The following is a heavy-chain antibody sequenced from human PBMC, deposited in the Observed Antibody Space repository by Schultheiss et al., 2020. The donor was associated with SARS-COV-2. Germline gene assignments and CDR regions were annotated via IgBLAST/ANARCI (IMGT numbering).Heavy chain of an antibody. CDR3: AREEGYYSNYVRGGY. CDR1: GFTFSDYY. CDR2: ISSRSSYT. J-gene: IGHJ4*02. V-gene: IGHV3-11*05. D-gene: IGHD4-11*01. Sequence: GESLKISCAASGFTFSDYYMNWIRQAPGKGLEWVSHISSRSSYTNYADSVKGRFTISRDNAKNSLYLQMNSLRAEDTAVYYCAREEGYYSNYVRGGYWGQGTLVTVSS.